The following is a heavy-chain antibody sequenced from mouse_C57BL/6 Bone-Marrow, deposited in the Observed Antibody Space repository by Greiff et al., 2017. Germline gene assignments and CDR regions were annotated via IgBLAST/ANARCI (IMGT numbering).Heavy chain of an antibody. D-gene: IGHD1-1*01. V-gene: IGHV1-64*01. Sequence: QVQLQQPGAELVKPGASVKLSCKASGYTFTSYCMHWVKQRPGQGLEWIGMIHPNSGSTNYNEKFKSKATLTVDKSSSTAYIQLSSLTSEDSAVYYCARITTVVATKFDVWGTGTTVTVSS. J-gene: IGHJ1*03. CDR3: ARITTVVATKFDV. CDR2: IHPNSGST. CDR1: GYTFTSYC.